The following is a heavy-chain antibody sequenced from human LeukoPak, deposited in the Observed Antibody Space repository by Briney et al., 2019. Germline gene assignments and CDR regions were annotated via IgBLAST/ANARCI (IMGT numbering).Heavy chain of an antibody. CDR3: ARGNSGPEY. Sequence: SEPLSLTCTVSGGSISGYYWSWIRQSPGKGLEWIGYIHYTGSANYHPSLISRVTISIDTSKNQFSLNLRSVTTADTAMYYCARGNSGPEYWGQGTLVTVSS. CDR1: GGSISGYY. D-gene: IGHD1-1*01. J-gene: IGHJ4*02. CDR2: IHYTGSA. V-gene: IGHV4-59*01.